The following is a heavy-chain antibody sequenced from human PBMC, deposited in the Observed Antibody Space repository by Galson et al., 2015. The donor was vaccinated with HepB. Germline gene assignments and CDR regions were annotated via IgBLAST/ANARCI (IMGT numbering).Heavy chain of an antibody. J-gene: IGHJ4*02. D-gene: IGHD6-19*01. CDR2: INLSGGST. CDR3: ARGGSSGWYRGHYFDY. CDR1: GYTFTSYY. Sequence: SVKVSCKASGYTFTSYYMHWVRQAPGQGLEWMGIINLSGGSTSYAQKFQGRVTMTRDTSTSTVYMELSSLRSEDTAVYYCARGGSSGWYRGHYFDYWGQGTLVTVSS. V-gene: IGHV1-46*01.